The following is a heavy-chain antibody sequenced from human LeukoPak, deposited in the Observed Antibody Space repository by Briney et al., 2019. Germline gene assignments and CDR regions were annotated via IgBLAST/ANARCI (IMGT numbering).Heavy chain of an antibody. J-gene: IGHJ5*02. Sequence: ASVKVSCKASGGTFSSYAISWVRQAPGQGLEWMGRIIPILGIANYAQKFQGRVTITADKSTSTAYMELSSLRSEDTAVYYCARGSEDYYDSSGYYSNWFDPWGQGTLVTVSS. V-gene: IGHV1-69*04. CDR3: ARGSEDYYDSSGYYSNWFDP. D-gene: IGHD3-22*01. CDR1: GGTFSSYA. CDR2: IIPILGIA.